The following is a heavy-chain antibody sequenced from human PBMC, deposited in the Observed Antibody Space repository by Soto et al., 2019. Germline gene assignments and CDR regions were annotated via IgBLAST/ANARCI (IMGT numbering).Heavy chain of an antibody. CDR1: EHIVKSYS. V-gene: IGHV1-69*06. J-gene: IGHJ4*02. CDR2: ILPMFGSA. Sequence: SVKVSCNASEHIVKSYSTSYERHAPGQGLEYMGGILPMFGSANSVDKFRGRLNLTADKSTTTTYMELTDLTDADPAVYYCARDFSGYDPALNRFDHWGQGTLVTVAS. D-gene: IGHD5-12*01. CDR3: ARDFSGYDPALNRFDH.